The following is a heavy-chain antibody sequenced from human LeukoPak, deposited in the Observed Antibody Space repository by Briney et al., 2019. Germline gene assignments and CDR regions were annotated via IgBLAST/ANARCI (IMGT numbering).Heavy chain of an antibody. D-gene: IGHD6-19*01. CDR2: IYYSGST. CDR1: GDSISGYY. Sequence: PSETLSLTCTVSGDSISGYYWSWIRQPPGKGLEWIGYIYYSGSTKYNPSLEGRVTISLDTSKNQFSLKLSSVTAADTAVYYCARGQWLVGFDYWGQGTLVTVSS. CDR3: ARGQWLVGFDY. J-gene: IGHJ4*02. V-gene: IGHV4-59*01.